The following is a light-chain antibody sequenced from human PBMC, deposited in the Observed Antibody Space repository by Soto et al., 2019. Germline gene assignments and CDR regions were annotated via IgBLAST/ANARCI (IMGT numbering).Light chain of an antibody. CDR1: QSLLERSGYNS. Sequence: DIVMTQSPLSLPVTPGEPASISCRSTQSLLERSGYNSLDWYLQRPGQSPQLLIHMGSNRASGVSDRFSANGSGTYFTLKISSVEARDVGVYYCMQRGQFTRIFGRGTKLEIK. J-gene: IGKJ2*01. CDR2: MGS. CDR3: MQRGQFTRI. V-gene: IGKV2-28*01.